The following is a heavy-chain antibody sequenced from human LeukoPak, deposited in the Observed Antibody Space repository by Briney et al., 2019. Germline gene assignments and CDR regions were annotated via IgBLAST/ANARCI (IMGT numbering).Heavy chain of an antibody. V-gene: IGHV3-74*01. Sequence: GGSLRLSCAASGFSFSSFWMHWVRQTPGKGLVWVSRINTDGSSTDYADSVKGRFTISRDNAKNTLYLQMNSLRAEDTAVYYCARKGNAFDIWGQGTMVTVSS. CDR3: ARKGNAFDI. CDR2: INTDGSST. CDR1: GFSFSSFW. D-gene: IGHD3-10*01. J-gene: IGHJ3*02.